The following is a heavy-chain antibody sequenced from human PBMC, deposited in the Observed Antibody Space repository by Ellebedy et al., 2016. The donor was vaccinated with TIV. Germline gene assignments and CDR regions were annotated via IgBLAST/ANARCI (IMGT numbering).Heavy chain of an antibody. D-gene: IGHD6-13*01. CDR3: AKSEIAVAGGRALHFDS. V-gene: IGHV3-9*01. CDR2: ISWNSGSI. Sequence: SLKISCAASGFTFDDYAMHWVRQAPGKGLEWVSGISWNSGSIGYADSVQGRFTISRDNAKNSLYLQMNSLTAEDTAFYYCAKSEIAVAGGRALHFDSWGQGTLVTVSS. J-gene: IGHJ4*02. CDR1: GFTFDDYA.